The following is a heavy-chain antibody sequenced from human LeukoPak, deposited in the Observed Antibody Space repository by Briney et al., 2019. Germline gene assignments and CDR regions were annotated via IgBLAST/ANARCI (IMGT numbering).Heavy chain of an antibody. V-gene: IGHV4-39*02. Sequence: PSETLSLTCSVSGGSIDSRIYFWGWIRQFPGKGLEWIGNIHYNESTYYNPSLQNRVTMSVDTSNNRFSLSLTSVTAADTAIYYCVQHCPYPPGNWLNPWGQGTLVTVSS. CDR1: GGSIDSRIYF. CDR2: IHYNEST. CDR3: VQHCPYPPGNWLNP. D-gene: IGHD2-15*01. J-gene: IGHJ5*02.